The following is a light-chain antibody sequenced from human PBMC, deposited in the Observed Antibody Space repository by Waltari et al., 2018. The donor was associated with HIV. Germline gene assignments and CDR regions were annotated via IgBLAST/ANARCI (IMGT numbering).Light chain of an antibody. CDR3: CSYGGSSTFVV. CDR1: NRNVGNYNL. J-gene: IGLJ2*01. V-gene: IGLV2-23*02. Sequence: QSALTQPASVSGSPGQSLTISCTGSNRNVGNYNLVSWYQQHPGQTPKLRIYEVSKRPAGMCNRFSGSKSGNTASLTISGLQAEDEGDYYGCSYGGSSTFVVFGGGTMLTVL. CDR2: EVS.